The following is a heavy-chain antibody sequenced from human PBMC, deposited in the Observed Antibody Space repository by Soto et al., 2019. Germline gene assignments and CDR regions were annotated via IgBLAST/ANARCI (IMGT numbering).Heavy chain of an antibody. D-gene: IGHD3-9*01. Sequence: GESLKISCKGSGYSFTSYWISWVRQMPGKGLEWMGRIDPSDSYTNYSPSFQGHVTISADKSISTAYLQWSSLKAADTAMYYCASPLPYYDILTGYGGNDAFDLWGQGTMVTVSS. CDR3: ASPLPYYDILTGYGGNDAFDL. V-gene: IGHV5-10-1*01. CDR1: GYSFTSYW. CDR2: IDPSDSYT. J-gene: IGHJ3*01.